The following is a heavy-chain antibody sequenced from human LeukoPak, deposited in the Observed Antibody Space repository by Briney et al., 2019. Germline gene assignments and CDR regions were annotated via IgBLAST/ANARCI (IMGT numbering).Heavy chain of an antibody. CDR2: FSGSDGSA. J-gene: IGHJ5*02. D-gene: IGHD6-19*01. Sequence: GGSLRLSCAASGFTVSTYDMSWVRQAPGKGPEWVSGFSGSDGSAYYADSVKGRFTISRDNSKSTLYLQMNSLRADDTAIYYCAKPLYNSGWYGGGDSWGQGTLVIVSS. CDR3: AKPLYNSGWYGGGDS. V-gene: IGHV3-23*01. CDR1: GFTVSTYD.